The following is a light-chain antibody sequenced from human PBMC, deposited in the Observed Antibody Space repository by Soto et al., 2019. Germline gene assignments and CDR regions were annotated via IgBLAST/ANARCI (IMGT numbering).Light chain of an antibody. J-gene: IGKJ5*01. CDR3: QQLLSYPIT. CDR1: QGISTY. CDR2: AAP. Sequence: DIQLTQSPSFLSASAGDSVTLTCLASQGISTYLAWYQQKPAKAPKLLIYAAPTLQSGVPLSCSGSGSGTSFTLTISSLQPEDFATYYCQQLLSYPITFGQGTRLEI. V-gene: IGKV1-9*01.